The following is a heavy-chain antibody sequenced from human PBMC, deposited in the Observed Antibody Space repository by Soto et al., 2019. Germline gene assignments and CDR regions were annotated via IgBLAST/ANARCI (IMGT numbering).Heavy chain of an antibody. J-gene: IGHJ4*02. Sequence: QVPLVQSGAEVKKPGASVKVSCKASGYTFTSYGISWVRQAPGQGLEWMGWISAYNGNTNYAQKLQGRVTMTSDTSTSTAYMELRSLRSDDTAVYYCARDWGYDSSGYYSDYWGQGTLVTVSS. CDR3: ARDWGYDSSGYYSDY. CDR1: GYTFTSYG. CDR2: ISAYNGNT. V-gene: IGHV1-18*04. D-gene: IGHD3-22*01.